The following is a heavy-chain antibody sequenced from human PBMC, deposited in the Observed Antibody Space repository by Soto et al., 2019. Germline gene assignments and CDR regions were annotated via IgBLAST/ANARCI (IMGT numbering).Heavy chain of an antibody. D-gene: IGHD3-22*01. CDR1: GGSISRGDYY. CDR2: IYYSGST. J-gene: IGHJ4*02. Sequence: SDTLSLTCTVSGGSISRGDYYWSWIRQPPGKGLEWIGYIYYSGSTYYNPSLKSRVTISVDTSKNQFSLKLSSVTAADTAVYYCARESSGHYVDYWGQGTLVTVSS. V-gene: IGHV4-30-4*02. CDR3: ARESSGHYVDY.